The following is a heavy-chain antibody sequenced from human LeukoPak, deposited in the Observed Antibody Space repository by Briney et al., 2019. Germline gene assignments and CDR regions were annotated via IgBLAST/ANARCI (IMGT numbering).Heavy chain of an antibody. CDR1: GYTFTSYD. CDR3: ARIYCSSTSCYYYYYYGVDV. J-gene: IGHJ6*02. V-gene: IGHV1-8*01. Sequence: GASVKVSCKASGYTFTSYDINWVRQATGQGLEWMGWMNPNSGNTGYAQKFQGRVTMTRNTSISTAYMELSSLRSEDTAVYYCARIYCSSTSCYYYYYYGVDVWGQGTTVTVSS. CDR2: MNPNSGNT. D-gene: IGHD2-2*01.